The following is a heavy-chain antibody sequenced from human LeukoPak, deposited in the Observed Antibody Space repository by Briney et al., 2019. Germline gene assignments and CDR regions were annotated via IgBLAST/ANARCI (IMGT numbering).Heavy chain of an antibody. V-gene: IGHV4-34*01. Sequence: KPSETLSLTCAVYGGSFSGYYWSWIRQPPGKGLEWIGEINHSGSTNYNPSLKSRVTISVDTSKNQFSLKLSSVTAADTAVYYCARLGYCSGGSCLGADYWGQGTLVTVSS. CDR3: ARLGYCSGGSCLGADY. D-gene: IGHD2-15*01. J-gene: IGHJ4*02. CDR2: INHSGST. CDR1: GGSFSGYY.